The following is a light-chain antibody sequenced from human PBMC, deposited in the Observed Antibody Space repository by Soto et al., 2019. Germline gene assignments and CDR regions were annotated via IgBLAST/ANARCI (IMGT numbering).Light chain of an antibody. J-gene: IGKJ1*01. CDR2: KAS. V-gene: IGKV1-5*03. CDR3: QHYNSYSEA. CDR1: QPIGNY. Sequence: DIQMTQSPSSLSASVGDRVTIACRASQPIGNYLNWYQQKPGEVPKLLIYKASTLKSGVPSRFSGSGSGTEFTLTISSLQPDDFATYYCQHYNSYSEAFGQGTKVDIK.